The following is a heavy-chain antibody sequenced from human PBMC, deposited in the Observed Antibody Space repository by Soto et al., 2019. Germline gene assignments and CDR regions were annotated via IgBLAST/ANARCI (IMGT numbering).Heavy chain of an antibody. CDR3: ARGAATVPPGWFDP. D-gene: IGHD4-17*01. Sequence: SETLSLTCAVSGYSISSGYYWGWIRQTPGKGLEWIASIYHSVSTYYNPSLKSRVTISVDTSKNQFSLKLTSVTAADTAVYYCARGAATVPPGWFDPWGQGIMVTV. CDR1: GYSISSGYY. CDR2: IYHSVST. J-gene: IGHJ5*02. V-gene: IGHV4-38-2*01.